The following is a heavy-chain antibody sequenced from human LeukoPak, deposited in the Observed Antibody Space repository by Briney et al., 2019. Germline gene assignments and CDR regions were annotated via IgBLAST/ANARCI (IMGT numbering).Heavy chain of an antibody. Sequence: GGSLRLSCAASGFTFSSYSMNWVRQAPGKGLEWVSSISSSSSYIYYADSVKGRFTISRDNAKNPLYLQMNSLRAEDTAVYYCARVMLTVGGYSYGPPDYWGQGTLVTVSS. CDR1: GFTFSSYS. V-gene: IGHV3-21*01. D-gene: IGHD5-18*01. CDR2: ISSSSSYI. CDR3: ARVMLTVGGYSYGPPDY. J-gene: IGHJ4*02.